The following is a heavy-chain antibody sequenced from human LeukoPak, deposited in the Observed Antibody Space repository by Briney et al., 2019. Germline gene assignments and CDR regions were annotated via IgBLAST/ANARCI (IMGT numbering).Heavy chain of an antibody. D-gene: IGHD3-10*01. CDR1: GYSFTDYW. Sequence: GESLKISCKGSGYSFTDYWIGWVRQMPGEGLQWMGIIYPDDSDIRYSPSFQGQVTISADKSIITAYLQWSSLKASDTAMYYCARHGRGSRSPNAFDIWGQGTMVSVSS. J-gene: IGHJ3*02. CDR2: IYPDDSDI. V-gene: IGHV5-51*01. CDR3: ARHGRGSRSPNAFDI.